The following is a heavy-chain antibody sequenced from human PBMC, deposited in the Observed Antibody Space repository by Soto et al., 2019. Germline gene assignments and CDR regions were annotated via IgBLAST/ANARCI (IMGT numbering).Heavy chain of an antibody. CDR1: DGSVSSGSYY. CDR3: ARAHAPTLPFDF. D-gene: IGHD2-2*01. J-gene: IGHJ4*02. Sequence: SETLSLTCTVSDGSVSSGSYYWSWIRQSPGKGLEWIGFIFHSGNAKYNPSLQSRASMSIDTSKNQFSLSLESVTAADTAVYFCARAHAPTLPFDFWGQGTLVTVS. V-gene: IGHV4-61*01. CDR2: IFHSGNA.